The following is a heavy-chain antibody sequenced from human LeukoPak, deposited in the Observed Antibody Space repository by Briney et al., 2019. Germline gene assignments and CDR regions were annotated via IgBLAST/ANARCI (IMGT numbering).Heavy chain of an antibody. CDR1: GFTFGRSA. CDR3: VKGRMSEDGLDF. D-gene: IGHD5-24*01. V-gene: IGHV3-23*01. Sequence: GGSLRLSCEASGFTFGRSAMTWVRQTPGKGLEWFSSISSSGNTYYSDSVKGRFTISRDNSKNLVNLQMNSLRAEDTAIYYCVKGRMSEDGLDFWGQGALVTVSS. CDR2: ISSSGNT. J-gene: IGHJ4*02.